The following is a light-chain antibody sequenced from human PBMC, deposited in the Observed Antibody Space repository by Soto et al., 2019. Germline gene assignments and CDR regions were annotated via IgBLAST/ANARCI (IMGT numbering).Light chain of an antibody. J-gene: IGKJ2*02. V-gene: IGKV3-20*01. CDR3: QQYGSSLRGT. CDR2: GAS. Sequence: DIVLTQSPATLSSSPGERATLSFRASQSVSSSYLAWYQQRPGQAPRLLIYGASSRATGIPDRFSGSGSGTDFTLTISRLEPEDFAVYYCQQYGSSLRGTFGQGTKLENK. CDR1: QSVSSSY.